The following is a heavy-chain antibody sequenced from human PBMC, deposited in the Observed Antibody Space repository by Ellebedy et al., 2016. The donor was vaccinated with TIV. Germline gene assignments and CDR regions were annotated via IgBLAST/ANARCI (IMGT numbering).Heavy chain of an antibody. J-gene: IGHJ4*02. CDR3: AREVGGGGAY. D-gene: IGHD2-21*01. CDR1: GFTFSNYW. CDR2: IKQDESEK. Sequence: GGPLRLSXAASGFTFSNYWMHWVRQAPGRGLEWVANIKQDESEKYYVDSVKGRFTISRDNAKNSLYLQMNSLRGEDTAVYYCAREVGGGGAYWGQGTLVTVSS. V-gene: IGHV3-7*01.